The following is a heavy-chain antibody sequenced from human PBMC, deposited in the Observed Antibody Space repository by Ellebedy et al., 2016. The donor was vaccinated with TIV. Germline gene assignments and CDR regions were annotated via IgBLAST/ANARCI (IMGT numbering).Heavy chain of an antibody. J-gene: IGHJ4*02. Sequence: MPSETLSLTCTVSGGSISSYYWSWIRQPPGKGLEWIGEINHSGSTNYNPSLKSRVTISVDTSKNQFSLKLSSVTAADTAVYYCARGPSKSSGWYWSSGYYFDYWGQGTLVTVSS. CDR2: INHSGST. D-gene: IGHD6-19*01. V-gene: IGHV4-34*01. CDR1: GGSISSYY. CDR3: ARGPSKSSGWYWSSGYYFDY.